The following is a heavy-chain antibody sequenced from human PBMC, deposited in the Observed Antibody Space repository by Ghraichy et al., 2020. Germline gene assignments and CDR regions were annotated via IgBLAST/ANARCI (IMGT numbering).Heavy chain of an antibody. Sequence: SETLSLTCTVSGGSISSFYWSWIRQPPGKGLEWIGYIYYSGSTNYNPSLKSRVTISVDTSKNQFSLNLTSVTAADTAIYYCARHGSWKSYFDYWGQGTLVTVSS. CDR2: IYYSGST. D-gene: IGHD6-13*01. V-gene: IGHV4-59*01. CDR1: GGSISSFY. CDR3: ARHGSWKSYFDY. J-gene: IGHJ4*02.